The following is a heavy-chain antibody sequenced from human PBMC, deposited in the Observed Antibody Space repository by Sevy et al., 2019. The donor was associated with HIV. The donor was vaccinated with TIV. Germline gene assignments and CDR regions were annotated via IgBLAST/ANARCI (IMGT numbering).Heavy chain of an antibody. V-gene: IGHV1-69*13. CDR2: IIPIFGTT. D-gene: IGHD4-4*01. CDR1: GGTFSNYA. Sequence: ASVKVSCKASGGTFSNYALSWVRQAPGQGLEWMGGIIPIFGTTNFAQTFQGRVTITADESRSTAYMELSSLKPADTAVYYCARTPLLSIPGTTDVYFDIWGQGTLVTLSS. CDR3: ARTPLLSIPGTTDVYFDI. J-gene: IGHJ4*02.